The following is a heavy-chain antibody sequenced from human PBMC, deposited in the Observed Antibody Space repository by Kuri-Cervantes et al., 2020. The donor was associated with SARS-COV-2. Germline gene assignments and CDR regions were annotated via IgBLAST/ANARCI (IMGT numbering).Heavy chain of an antibody. CDR1: GFTVSSNY. Sequence: LSLTCAASGFTVSSNYMSWVRQAPGKGLEWVSVIYSGGSTYYADSVKGRFTISRDNSKNTLYLQMNSLRAEDTAVYYCAREAGNWNYWYSDYWGQGTLVTVSS. D-gene: IGHD1-7*01. CDR3: AREAGNWNYWYSDY. CDR2: IYSGGST. J-gene: IGHJ4*02. V-gene: IGHV3-53*05.